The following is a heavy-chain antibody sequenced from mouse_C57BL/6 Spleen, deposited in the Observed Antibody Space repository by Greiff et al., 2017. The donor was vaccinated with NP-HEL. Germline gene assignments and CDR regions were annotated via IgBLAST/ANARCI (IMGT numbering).Heavy chain of an antibody. Sequence: QVQLQQPGAELVRPGSSVKLSCKASGYTFTSYWMHWVKQRPIQGLEWIGNIDPSDSETHYIQKFKDKATLTVDKSSSTAYMQLSSLTSEDSAVYYCARPPSQTAQATLFAYWGQGTLVTVSA. CDR1: GYTFTSYW. D-gene: IGHD3-2*02. CDR2: IDPSDSET. J-gene: IGHJ3*01. CDR3: ARPPSQTAQATLFAY. V-gene: IGHV1-52*01.